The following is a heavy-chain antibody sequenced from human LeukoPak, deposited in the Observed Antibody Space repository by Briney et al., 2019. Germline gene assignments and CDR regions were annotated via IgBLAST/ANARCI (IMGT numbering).Heavy chain of an antibody. J-gene: IGHJ4*02. V-gene: IGHV4-30-2*01. CDR3: ARSSAAATQAFDI. D-gene: IGHD6-13*01. CDR1: GGSISSGGYS. CDR2: IYHSGST. Sequence: SETLSLTCAVSGGSISSGGYSWSWIRQPPGKGLEWIGYIYHSGSTYYNPSLKSRVTISVDRSKNQFSLKLSSVTAADTAVYYCARSSAAATQAFDIWGQGTLVTVSS.